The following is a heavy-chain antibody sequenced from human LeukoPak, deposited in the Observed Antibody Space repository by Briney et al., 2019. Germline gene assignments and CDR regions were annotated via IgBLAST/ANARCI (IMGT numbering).Heavy chain of an antibody. V-gene: IGHV1-24*01. CDR3: ATAPYCSGGSCYPLVNWFDP. D-gene: IGHD2-15*01. CDR2: FDPEDGET. CDR1: GYTLTELS. Sequence: VASVNVSCKVSGYTLTELSMHWVRQAPGKGLEWMGGFDPEDGETIYAKKFQGRVTMTEDTSTDTAYMELSSLRSEDTAVYYCATAPYCSGGSCYPLVNWFDPWGQGTLVTVSS. J-gene: IGHJ5*02.